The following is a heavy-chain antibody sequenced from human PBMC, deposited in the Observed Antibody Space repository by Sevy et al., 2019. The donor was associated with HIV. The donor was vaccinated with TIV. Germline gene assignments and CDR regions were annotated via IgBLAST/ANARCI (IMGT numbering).Heavy chain of an antibody. D-gene: IGHD3-10*01. J-gene: IGHJ4*02. Sequence: GGSLRLSCPASGFTIRSYWVTWVRQAPGQGLEWVANIKQAGSVRKDLDSVRGRFTISRDNARNSVYLEMNSLRAEDTAMYYCAREVGGSVSKWGQGTLVTVSS. V-gene: IGHV3-7*03. CDR2: IKQAGSVR. CDR1: GFTIRSYW. CDR3: AREVGGSVSK.